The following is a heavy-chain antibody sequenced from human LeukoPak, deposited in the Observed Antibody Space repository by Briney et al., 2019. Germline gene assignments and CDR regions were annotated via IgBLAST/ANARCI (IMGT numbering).Heavy chain of an antibody. D-gene: IGHD3-10*01. V-gene: IGHV1-8*01. Sequence: ASVKVSCKASGYTLTSYDINWVRQATGQGLEWMGWMNPNSGNTGYAQKFQGRVTMTRNTSISTAYMELSSLRSEDTAVYYCARGVHTMVRGVFPADYWGQGTLVTVSS. J-gene: IGHJ4*02. CDR2: MNPNSGNT. CDR1: GYTLTSYD. CDR3: ARGVHTMVRGVFPADY.